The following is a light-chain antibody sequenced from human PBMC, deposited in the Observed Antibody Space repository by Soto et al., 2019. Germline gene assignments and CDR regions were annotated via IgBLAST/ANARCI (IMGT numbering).Light chain of an antibody. J-gene: IGKJ5*01. CDR1: QSVSSY. CDR3: QQYVTSAIT. CDR2: DAS. V-gene: IGKV3-11*01. Sequence: ETVLTQSPATLSLSPGERATLSCRASQSVSSYLAWYQQRPGQAPRLLIYDASNKATGIPARFSGSGSGTDFTLTISRLEPEDFALYYCQQYVTSAITVGQGTRLEIK.